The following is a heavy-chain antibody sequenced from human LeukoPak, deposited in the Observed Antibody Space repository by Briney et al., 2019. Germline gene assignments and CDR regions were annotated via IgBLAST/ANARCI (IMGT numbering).Heavy chain of an antibody. CDR3: ARSRARINYYDSSGYEANFDY. J-gene: IGHJ4*02. CDR1: GYTFTDYY. Sequence: ASVKVSCKASGYTFTDYYMRWVRQAPGQGLEWMGRINPNSGGTNYAQKFQGRVTMTRDTSISTAYMELSRLTSDDTAVYYCARSRARINYYDSSGYEANFDYWGQGTLVTVSS. D-gene: IGHD3-22*01. V-gene: IGHV1-2*06. CDR2: INPNSGGT.